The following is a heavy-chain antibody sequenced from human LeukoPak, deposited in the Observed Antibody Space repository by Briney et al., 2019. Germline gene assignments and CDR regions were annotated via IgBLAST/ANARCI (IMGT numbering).Heavy chain of an antibody. CDR2: IKSRADGGTP. Sequence: GGSLRLSCAASGFTFRDAWMIWVRQAPGTGMGWVGRIKSRADGGTPDYAAPVTGRFTISRDDSNGTLFLQMNSLTTEDTAVYYCATQGVLDAFDIWGQGTMVIVSS. D-gene: IGHD2-15*01. J-gene: IGHJ3*02. V-gene: IGHV3-15*01. CDR1: GFTFRDAW. CDR3: ATQGVLDAFDI.